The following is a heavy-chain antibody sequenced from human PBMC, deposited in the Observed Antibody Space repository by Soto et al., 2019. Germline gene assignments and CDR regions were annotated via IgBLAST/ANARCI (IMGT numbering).Heavy chain of an antibody. CDR1: GGSVSSGSYY. Sequence: KPSETLSLTCTVSGGSVSSGSYYWSWIRQPPGKGLEWIGYIYYSGSTNYNPSLKSRVTISVDTSKNQFSLKLSSVTAADTAVYYCARVSLRGWFDPWGQGTLVTVSS. CDR3: ARVSLRGWFDP. J-gene: IGHJ5*02. D-gene: IGHD1-26*01. CDR2: IYYSGST. V-gene: IGHV4-61*01.